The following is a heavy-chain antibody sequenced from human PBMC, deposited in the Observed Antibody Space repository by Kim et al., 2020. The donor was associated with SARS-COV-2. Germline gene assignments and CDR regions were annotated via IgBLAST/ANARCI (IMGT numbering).Heavy chain of an antibody. CDR1: GFTFSSYA. CDR3: AKDRMNDIVSTTTHWFDP. J-gene: IGHJ5*02. Sequence: GGSLRLSCAASGFTFSSYAMSWVRQTPGRGLEWVSSISGSGHSPYYADSVKGRFTISRDNSRNTLYLQMNSLRAEDTAVYYCAKDRMNDIVSTTTHWFDPWGQGTLVTVSS. D-gene: IGHD5-12*01. CDR2: ISGSGHSP. V-gene: IGHV3-23*01.